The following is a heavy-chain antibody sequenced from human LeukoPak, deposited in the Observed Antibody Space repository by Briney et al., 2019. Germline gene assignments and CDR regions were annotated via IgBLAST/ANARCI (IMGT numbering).Heavy chain of an antibody. V-gene: IGHV3-7*03. CDR1: GFIFSGFW. CDR3: ARSSYSSSSSV. Sequence: GGSLRLSCAVSGFIFSGFWMSWSRQAPGKGLEWVASINSDGSEGYYADVVKGRFTISRDNAKNSLYLQINSLRAEDTAVYYCARSSYSSSSSVWGQGTMVTVSS. J-gene: IGHJ3*01. D-gene: IGHD6-6*01. CDR2: INSDGSEG.